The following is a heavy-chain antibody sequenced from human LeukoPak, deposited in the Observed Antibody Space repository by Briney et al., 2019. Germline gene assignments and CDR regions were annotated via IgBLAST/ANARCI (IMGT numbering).Heavy chain of an antibody. D-gene: IGHD6-6*01. J-gene: IGHJ6*02. Sequence: SETLSLTCTVSGGFISSYYWSWIRQPPGKGLEWIGYIYYSGSTNYNPSLKSRVTISVDTSKNQFSLKLSSVTAADTAVYYCARDRGFIAARYYGMDVWGQGTTVTVSS. CDR3: ARDRGFIAARYYGMDV. V-gene: IGHV4-59*01. CDR1: GGFISSYY. CDR2: IYYSGST.